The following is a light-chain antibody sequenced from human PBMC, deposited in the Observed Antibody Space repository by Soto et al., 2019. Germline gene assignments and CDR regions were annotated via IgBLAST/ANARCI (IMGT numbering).Light chain of an antibody. CDR3: QQLNSYPLT. J-gene: IGKJ4*01. CDR2: AAS. V-gene: IGKV1-9*01. Sequence: DIQFTPSPSFLSASVGDRVTITCRASQGISSYLAWYQQKPGKAPKLLIYAASTLQSGVPSRFSGSGSGTEFTLTISSLQPEDFATYYCQQLNSYPLTFGGGTKVDI. CDR1: QGISSY.